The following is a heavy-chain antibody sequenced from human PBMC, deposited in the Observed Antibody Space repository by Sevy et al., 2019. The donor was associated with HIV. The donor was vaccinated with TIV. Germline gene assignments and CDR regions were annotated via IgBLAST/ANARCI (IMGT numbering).Heavy chain of an antibody. V-gene: IGHV3-30*04. Sequence: GGSLRLSCSASGFNSSPYALHWVRQTPGKGLQWLSVISKDGTNKDYADFVKGRFSLSRDNSKDTLYLQMSNLRPEDTAVYYCAKEGYYYDSHSVDWFDPWGQGTLVTVSS. CDR2: ISKDGTNK. D-gene: IGHD3-22*01. CDR1: GFNSSPYA. J-gene: IGHJ5*02. CDR3: AKEGYYYDSHSVDWFDP.